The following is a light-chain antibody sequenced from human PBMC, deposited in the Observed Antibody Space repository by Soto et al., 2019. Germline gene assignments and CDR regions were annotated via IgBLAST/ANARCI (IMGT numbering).Light chain of an antibody. V-gene: IGLV2-14*03. CDR3: SSYTASSTSVI. CDR2: DVS. CDR1: SSDVGTYNY. J-gene: IGLJ2*01. Sequence: QSALTQPASVSGSPGQSITISCTGTSSDVGTYNYVSWYQQHQGKAPKVMIYDVSNRPSGVSNRFSGSKSGNTASLAISGLQAEDEADYYCSSYTASSTSVIFGGGTKLTVL.